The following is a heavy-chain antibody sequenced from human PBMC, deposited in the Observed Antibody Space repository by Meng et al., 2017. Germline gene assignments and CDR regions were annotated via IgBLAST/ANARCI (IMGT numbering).Heavy chain of an antibody. V-gene: IGHV1-2*02. Sequence: QVQVVQSGAEVKKPGASVKVSCKASGYTFTGYYMHWVRQAPGQGLEWMGWINPNSGGTNYAQKFQGRVTMTRDTSISTAYMELSRLRSEDTAVYYCASLHCSGGSCYPPFDYWGQGTLVTVSS. CDR3: ASLHCSGGSCYPPFDY. J-gene: IGHJ4*02. CDR2: INPNSGGT. CDR1: GYTFTGYY. D-gene: IGHD2-15*01.